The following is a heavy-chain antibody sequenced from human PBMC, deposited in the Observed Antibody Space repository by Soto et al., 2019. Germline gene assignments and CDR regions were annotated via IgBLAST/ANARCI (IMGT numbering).Heavy chain of an antibody. J-gene: IGHJ4*01. V-gene: IGHV4-38-2*02. Sequence: SETLSLTCAVYGYSISSGYYWGWIRQPPGKGLEWIGSIYNSGSTYYNPSLKSRVTISVDTSKNQFSLKLSSLTAADTAMYYCARDIGSSWSFFDYWGHGTLVTVSS. D-gene: IGHD6-13*01. CDR2: IYNSGST. CDR3: ARDIGSSWSFFDY. CDR1: GYSISSGYY.